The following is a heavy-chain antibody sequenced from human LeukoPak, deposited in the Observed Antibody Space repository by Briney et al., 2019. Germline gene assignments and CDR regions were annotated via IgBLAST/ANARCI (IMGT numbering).Heavy chain of an antibody. J-gene: IGHJ6*03. CDR2: INHSGST. CDR1: GGSFSGYY. D-gene: IGHD3-22*01. Sequence: SETLSLTCAVYGGSFSGYYWSWIRQPPGKGLEWIGEINHSGSTNYNPSLKSRVTISVDTSKNQFFLKLSSVTAADTAVYYCARVLRLLSNYYDSSGSPDGCYYYMDVWGKGTTVTVSS. CDR3: ARVLRLLSNYYDSSGSPDGCYYYMDV. V-gene: IGHV4-34*01.